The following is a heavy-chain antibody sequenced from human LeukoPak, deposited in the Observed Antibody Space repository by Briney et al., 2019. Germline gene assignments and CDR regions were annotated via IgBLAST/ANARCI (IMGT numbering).Heavy chain of an antibody. V-gene: IGHV4-39*01. CDR1: GGSISSSTYY. CDR3: ARLYYYYGLDV. CDR2: KYYSGNS. J-gene: IGHJ6*02. Sequence: PWETLSLTCTVSGGSISSSTYYWGWIPQPPGKGLELIGSKYYSGNSYYNPSLKSRVSISVDTSKNQFSQMLSSVTAADTAVYYCARLYYYYGLDVWGQGTTVTVSS.